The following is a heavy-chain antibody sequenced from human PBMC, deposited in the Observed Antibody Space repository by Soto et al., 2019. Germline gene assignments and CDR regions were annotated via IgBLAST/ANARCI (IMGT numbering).Heavy chain of an antibody. D-gene: IGHD5-12*01. J-gene: IGHJ4*02. CDR1: GYTFTSYG. Sequence: GASVKVSCKASGYTFTSYGISWVLQAPGQGLEWMGWISAYNGNTNYAQKLQGRVTMTTDTSTSTAYMELRSLRSDDTAVYYCARDRDGYEALGPDYWGQGTLVTVSS. CDR2: ISAYNGNT. V-gene: IGHV1-18*01. CDR3: ARDRDGYEALGPDY.